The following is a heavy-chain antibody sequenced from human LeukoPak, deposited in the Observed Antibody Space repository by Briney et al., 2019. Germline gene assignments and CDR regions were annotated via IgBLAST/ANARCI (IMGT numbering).Heavy chain of an antibody. CDR1: GGTFSSYA. CDR2: IIPIFGTA. Sequence: SVKVSCKASGGTFSSYAISWVRQAPGQGLEWMGRIIPIFGTANYAQKFQGRVTITTDESTSTAYMELSGLRSEDTAVYYCASSIFGVVQTPYYYYYMDVWGKGTTVTVSS. J-gene: IGHJ6*03. CDR3: ASSIFGVVQTPYYYYYMDV. V-gene: IGHV1-69*05. D-gene: IGHD3-3*01.